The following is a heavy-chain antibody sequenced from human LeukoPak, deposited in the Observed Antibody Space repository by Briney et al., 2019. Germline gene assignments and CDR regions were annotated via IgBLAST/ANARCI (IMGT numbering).Heavy chain of an antibody. Sequence: ASVKVSCKASGYTFTGYYMHWVRQAPGQGLEWLGWINPNSGGTNYAQKFQGRVTMTRDTSISTAYMELSRLRSDDTAVYYCARLASGSYYPSHYAFDIWGQGTMVTVSS. V-gene: IGHV1-2*02. CDR2: INPNSGGT. CDR1: GYTFTGYY. J-gene: IGHJ3*02. D-gene: IGHD1-26*01. CDR3: ARLASGSYYPSHYAFDI.